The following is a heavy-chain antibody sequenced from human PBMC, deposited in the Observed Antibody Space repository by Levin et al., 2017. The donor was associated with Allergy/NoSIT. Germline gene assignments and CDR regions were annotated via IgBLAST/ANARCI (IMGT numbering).Heavy chain of an antibody. CDR3: ARKVPNRGIVVVVAAYFDY. Sequence: PSETLSLTCAVYGGSFSGYYWSWIRQPPGKGLEWIGEINHSGSTNYNPSLKSRVTISVDTSKNQFSLKLSSVTAADTAVYYCARKVPNRGIVVVVAAYFDYWGQGTLVTVSS. CDR1: GGSFSGYY. CDR2: INHSGST. J-gene: IGHJ4*02. V-gene: IGHV4-34*01. D-gene: IGHD2-15*01.